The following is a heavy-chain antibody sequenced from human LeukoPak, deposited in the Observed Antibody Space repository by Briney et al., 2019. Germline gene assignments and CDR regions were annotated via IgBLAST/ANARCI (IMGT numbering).Heavy chain of an antibody. CDR1: GFTFSSCW. J-gene: IGHJ4*02. Sequence: AGGSLRLSCAASGFTFSSCWMSWVRQAPGKGLEWVANIKQDGSEQYYVDSVKGRFSISRDNAKNSLYLQMNSLRAEDTAVYYCARLGNYYDTSDYNYYWGQGTLVTVSS. D-gene: IGHD3-22*01. CDR2: IKQDGSEQ. V-gene: IGHV3-7*01. CDR3: ARLGNYYDTSDYNYY.